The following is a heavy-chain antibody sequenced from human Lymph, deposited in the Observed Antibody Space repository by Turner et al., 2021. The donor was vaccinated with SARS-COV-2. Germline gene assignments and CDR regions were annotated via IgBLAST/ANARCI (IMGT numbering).Heavy chain of an antibody. J-gene: IGHJ4*02. CDR2: IYTGVSDT. CDR3: ARREWGGSLGHIDY. Sequence: EVQLVQTGAEVEKPGESLKISCSPSGYSFTTYWIGWVRQMPGKGLEWKGIIYTGVSDTRYSPSVQGQVTISADKSISTAYLQWSSLKASDTAMYYCARREWGGSLGHIDYWGQGTLVTVSS. V-gene: IGHV5-51*01. CDR1: GYSFTTYW. D-gene: IGHD3-3*01.